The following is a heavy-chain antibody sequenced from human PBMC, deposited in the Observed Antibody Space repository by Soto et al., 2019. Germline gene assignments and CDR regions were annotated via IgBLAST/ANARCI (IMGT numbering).Heavy chain of an antibody. D-gene: IGHD4-4*01. CDR2: ISSSSSYI. CDR3: ARDRRTVTTRTSYGMDV. V-gene: IGHV3-21*01. Sequence: GGSLRLSCAASGFTFSSYSMNWVRQAPGKGLEWASSISSSSSYIYYADSVKGRFTISRDNAKNSLYLQMNSLRAEDTAVYYCARDRRTVTTRTSYGMDVWGQGTTVTV. CDR1: GFTFSSYS. J-gene: IGHJ6*02.